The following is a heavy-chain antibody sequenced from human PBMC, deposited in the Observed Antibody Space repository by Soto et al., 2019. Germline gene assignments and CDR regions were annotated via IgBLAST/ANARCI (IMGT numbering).Heavy chain of an antibody. Sequence: LETLSLTCAVYGGSFSGYDWNWIRQPPGKGLEWIGEINHSGSTYYNPSLKSRVTISVDTSKNQFSLKLSSVTAADTAVYYCRTFADFDSWGQGTLVTVSS. CDR2: INHSGST. CDR1: GGSFSGYD. J-gene: IGHJ4*02. V-gene: IGHV4-34*01. D-gene: IGHD2-21*01. CDR3: RTFADFDS.